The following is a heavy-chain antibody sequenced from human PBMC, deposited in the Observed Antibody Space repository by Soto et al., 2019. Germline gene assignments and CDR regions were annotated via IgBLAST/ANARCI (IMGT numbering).Heavy chain of an antibody. CDR1: GYSFTNYW. CDR2: IDPDDSYT. J-gene: IGHJ4*02. CDR3: AELPPPTYCSGSTCSGY. Sequence: GESRKISCKGSGYSFTNYWIHWVRQMAGKGLEWMGRIDPDDSYTNYSPSFQGHVTISVDKTISTAYLQWRSLQASDTVIYYCAELPPPTYCSGSTCSGYWGEGTL. V-gene: IGHV5-10-1*01. D-gene: IGHD2-15*01.